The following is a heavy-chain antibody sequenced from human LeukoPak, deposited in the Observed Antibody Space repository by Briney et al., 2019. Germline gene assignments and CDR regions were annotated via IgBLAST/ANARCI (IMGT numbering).Heavy chain of an antibody. CDR2: ISSSGSTI. J-gene: IGHJ4*02. D-gene: IGHD6-19*01. Sequence: GGSLRLSCAASGFTFSSYEMNWVRQAPGKGLEWVSYISSSGSTIYYADSVKGRFTISRDNAKNSLFLQMNSLRVEDTAVYYCARDRFTSGWYNGYWGQGTLVTVSS. CDR1: GFTFSSYE. V-gene: IGHV3-48*03. CDR3: ARDRFTSGWYNGY.